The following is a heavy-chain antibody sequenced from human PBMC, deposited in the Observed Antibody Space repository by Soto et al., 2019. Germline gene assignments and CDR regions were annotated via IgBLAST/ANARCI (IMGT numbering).Heavy chain of an antibody. CDR1: GFTFSSYG. D-gene: IGHD3-22*01. J-gene: IGHJ6*02. CDR3: AKDSSGYYYYYYGMGV. V-gene: IGHV3-30*18. CDR2: ISYDGSNK. Sequence: PGGSLRLSCAASGFTFSSYGMHWVRQAPGKGLEWVAVISYDGSNKYYADSVKGRFTISRDNSKNTLYLQMNSLRAEDTAVYYCAKDSSGYYYYYYGMGVWGQGTTVTVYS.